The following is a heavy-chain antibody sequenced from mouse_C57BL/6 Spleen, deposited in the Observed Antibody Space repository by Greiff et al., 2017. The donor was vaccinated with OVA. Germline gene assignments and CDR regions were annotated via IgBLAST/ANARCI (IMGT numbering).Heavy chain of an antibody. CDR2: INPNNGGT. CDR3: ARWGYYGSSYGGFDY. D-gene: IGHD1-1*01. J-gene: IGHJ2*01. Sequence: EVQLQQSGPELVKPGASVKISCKASGYTFTDYYMNWVKQSHGKSLEWIGDINPNNGGTSYNQKFKGKATLTVDKSSSTAYMELRSLTSEDSAVYYCARWGYYGSSYGGFDYWGQGTTLTVSS. CDR1: GYTFTDYY. V-gene: IGHV1-26*01.